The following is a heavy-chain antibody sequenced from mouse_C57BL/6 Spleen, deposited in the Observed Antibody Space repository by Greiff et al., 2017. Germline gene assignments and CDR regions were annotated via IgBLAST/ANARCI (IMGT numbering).Heavy chain of an antibody. D-gene: IGHD1-1*01. J-gene: IGHJ1*03. V-gene: IGHV1-15*01. CDR1: GYTFTDYE. CDR2: IDPETGGT. Sequence: QVHVKQSGAELVRPGASVTLSCKASGYTFTDYEMHWVKQTPVHGLEWIGAIDPETGGTAYNQKFKGKAILTADKSSSTAYMELRSLTSEDSAVYYCTRWWYYGSSYHWYFDVWGTGTTVTVSS. CDR3: TRWWYYGSSYHWYFDV.